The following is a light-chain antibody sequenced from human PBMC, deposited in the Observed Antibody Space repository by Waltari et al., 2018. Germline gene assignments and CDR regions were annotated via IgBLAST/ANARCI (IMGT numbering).Light chain of an antibody. CDR2: ATS. J-gene: IGKJ1*01. CDR1: QSVFPY. V-gene: IGKV1-39*01. Sequence: DIQMTQFPPSLSAPVGDSVTITCRASQSVFPYLNWYTQIPGKAPKVMIYATSTLQSGVPSRFSGSGSGTHFTLTISSLQPEDFATYYCQQSLNTPWTFGQGTKVEVK. CDR3: QQSLNTPWT.